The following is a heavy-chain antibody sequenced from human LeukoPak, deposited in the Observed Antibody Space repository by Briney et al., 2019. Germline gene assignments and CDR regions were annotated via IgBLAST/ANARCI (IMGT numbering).Heavy chain of an antibody. Sequence: SETLSLTCTVSGGSINGGGYHWTWIRHHPGKGLEWIGYIYYSGSTFYNPSLKSRVTISVDTSNNQFSLKLSSVTAADTAVYYCARAILGYYDSSGYYFSVSRFDYWGQGTLVTVSS. CDR3: ARAILGYYDSSGYYFSVSRFDY. D-gene: IGHD3-22*01. CDR1: GGSINGGGYH. J-gene: IGHJ4*02. V-gene: IGHV4-31*03. CDR2: IYYSGST.